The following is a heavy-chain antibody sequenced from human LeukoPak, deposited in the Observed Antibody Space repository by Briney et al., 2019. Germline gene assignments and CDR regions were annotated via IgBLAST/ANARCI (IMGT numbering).Heavy chain of an antibody. CDR2: IHYSGST. D-gene: IGHD6-13*01. CDR3: ARSRSSSWWFAFDI. Sequence: PSETLSLTCTVSGDSITSYYWSWVRQPPGKGLEWIGYIHYSGSTNYNPSLKSRVTISVDTSKNQFSLKLSFVTAADTAVYYCARSRSSSWWFAFDIWGQGTMVTVSS. V-gene: IGHV4-59*01. CDR1: GDSITSYY. J-gene: IGHJ3*02.